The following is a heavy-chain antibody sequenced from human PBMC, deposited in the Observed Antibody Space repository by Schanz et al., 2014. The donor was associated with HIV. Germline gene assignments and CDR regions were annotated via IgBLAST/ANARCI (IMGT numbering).Heavy chain of an antibody. Sequence: EVQLLESGGGLVQPGGSLRLSCAASGFTFTNYAMSWVRQAPGKGLEWVSGISGSGGTTFYADSVKGRFTISRDNSKNTLYLQLNSLRVEDTAVYFCARDVINYDFWSGYYPWGQGTRVTVSS. CDR1: GFTFTNYA. J-gene: IGHJ5*02. CDR3: ARDVINYDFWSGYYP. CDR2: ISGSGGTT. V-gene: IGHV3-23*01. D-gene: IGHD3-3*01.